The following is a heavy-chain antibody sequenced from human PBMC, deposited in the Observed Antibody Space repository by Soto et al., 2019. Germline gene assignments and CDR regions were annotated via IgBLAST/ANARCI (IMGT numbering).Heavy chain of an antibody. J-gene: IGHJ4*02. D-gene: IGHD6-25*01. CDR3: ARERLQRVDY. CDR2: IYYSGST. Sequence: SETLSLTCTVSGGSISSYYWSWIRQPPGKGLEWIGYIYYSGSTNYNPSLKSRVTISVDTSKNQFSLKLSSVTAADTAVYYCARERLQRVDYWGQGTLVTVSS. V-gene: IGHV4-59*01. CDR1: GGSISSYY.